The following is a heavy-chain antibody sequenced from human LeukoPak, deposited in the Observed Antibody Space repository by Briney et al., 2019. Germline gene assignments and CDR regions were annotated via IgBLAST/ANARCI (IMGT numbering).Heavy chain of an antibody. D-gene: IGHD5-12*01. CDR2: ISSNGGRT. J-gene: IGHJ6*02. CDR1: GFTFSSYA. CDR3: AREGVEWLRGSMDV. V-gene: IGHV3-64*01. Sequence: PGGSLRLSCAASGFTFSSYAMHWVRQAPGKGLEYVSAISSNGGRTYYANSVKGRFTISRDNSKNTLYLQMGSLRAEDMAVYYRAREGVEWLRGSMDVWGQGTTVTVSS.